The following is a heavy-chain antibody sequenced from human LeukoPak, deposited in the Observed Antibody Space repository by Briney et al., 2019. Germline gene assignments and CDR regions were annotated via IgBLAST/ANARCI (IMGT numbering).Heavy chain of an antibody. D-gene: IGHD4-17*01. V-gene: IGHV3-23*01. CDR1: GFTFSSYA. J-gene: IGHJ6*03. CDR2: ISGSGGST. CDR3: AKVATATWGYYYYMDV. Sequence: GGSLRLSCAASGFTFSSYAMSWVRQAPGKGLEWVSAISGSGGSTYYADSVKGRFTISRDNSKNTLYLQMNSLRAEDTAVYYCAKVATATWGYYYYMDVWGKGTTVTVSS.